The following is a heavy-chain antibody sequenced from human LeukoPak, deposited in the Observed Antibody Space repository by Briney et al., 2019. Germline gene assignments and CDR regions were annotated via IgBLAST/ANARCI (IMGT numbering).Heavy chain of an antibody. D-gene: IGHD1-1*01. Sequence: SETLSLTCIVSGGSISSRSYYWDWIRQPPGKGLEWIGNLFDSGNTHYNPSLRSRLTMSVDTSKNQFSLKLSSVTAADTAVYYCARAPPNDYLNFDYWGQGTLVTVSS. CDR3: ARAPPNDYLNFDY. V-gene: IGHV4-39*01. CDR1: GGSISSRSYY. J-gene: IGHJ4*02. CDR2: LFDSGNT.